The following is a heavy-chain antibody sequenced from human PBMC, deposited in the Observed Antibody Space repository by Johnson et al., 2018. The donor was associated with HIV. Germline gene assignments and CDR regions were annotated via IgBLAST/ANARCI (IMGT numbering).Heavy chain of an antibody. Sequence: MQLVESGGGVVRPGESLRLSCAASGFIFDDFGMNWVRHAPGKGLEWVSVIYSGGSTYYADSVKGRFTISRDNSKNTLYLQMNSLRAEDTAVYYCARSQIDAFDIWGQGTMVTVSS. CDR3: ARSQIDAFDI. J-gene: IGHJ3*02. CDR1: GFIFDDFG. CDR2: IYSGGST. V-gene: IGHV3-66*01.